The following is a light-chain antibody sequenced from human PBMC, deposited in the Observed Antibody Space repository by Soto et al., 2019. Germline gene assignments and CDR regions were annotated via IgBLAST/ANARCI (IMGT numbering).Light chain of an antibody. J-gene: IGKJ1*01. Sequence: DIQMTQSPSTLSASVGDRVTIPFRASQSTSDWLAWFQLKPGKAPKLLIYDASSLESGVPSRFSGSGSGTEFTLTISSLQPDDFATYYCQQYNNYSTFGQGTKVDIK. CDR1: QSTSDW. CDR3: QQYNNYST. CDR2: DAS. V-gene: IGKV1-5*01.